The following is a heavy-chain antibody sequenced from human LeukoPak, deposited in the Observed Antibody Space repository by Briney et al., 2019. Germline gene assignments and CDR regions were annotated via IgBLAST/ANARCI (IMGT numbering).Heavy chain of an antibody. CDR2: ISHDGINK. V-gene: IGHV3-30*03. Sequence: GGSLRLSCAASGFIFNTFGMHWVRQAPGKGLEWVAVISHDGINKYYADSVKGRFTISRDNSKNTLYLQMNSLRAEDTAVYYCASPPTVTKPYFFAFWGQGTLVTVSS. J-gene: IGHJ4*02. D-gene: IGHD4-17*01. CDR3: ASPPTVTKPYFFAF. CDR1: GFIFNTFG.